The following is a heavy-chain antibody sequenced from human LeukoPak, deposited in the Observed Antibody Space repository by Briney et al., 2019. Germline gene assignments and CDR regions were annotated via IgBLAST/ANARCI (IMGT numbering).Heavy chain of an antibody. J-gene: IGHJ3*02. CDR3: AVLTGYYNSSYAFDI. Sequence: PGGSLRLSCEASGFTFSSYSMNWVRQAPGKGLEWVSSISSSSSYIYYADSVKGRFTISRDNAKNSLYLQMNSLRAEDTAVYYCAVLTGYYNSSYAFDIWGQGTMVTVSS. V-gene: IGHV3-21*01. CDR2: ISSSSSYI. D-gene: IGHD3-9*01. CDR1: GFTFSSYS.